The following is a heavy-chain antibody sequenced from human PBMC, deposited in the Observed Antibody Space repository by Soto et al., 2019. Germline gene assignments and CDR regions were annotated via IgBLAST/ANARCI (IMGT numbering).Heavy chain of an antibody. D-gene: IGHD3-22*01. CDR2: IYWDDDK. CDR1: GFSLSTSGVG. J-gene: IGHJ5*02. Sequence: SGPTLVNPTQTLTLTCTFSGFSLSTSGVGAGWIRQPPGKALEWLALIYWDDDKRYSPSLKSRLTITKDTSKNQVVLTMTNMDPVDTATYYCAHSLIGYYYDSSGSNWFDPWGQGTLVTVLL. V-gene: IGHV2-5*02. CDR3: AHSLIGYYYDSSGSNWFDP.